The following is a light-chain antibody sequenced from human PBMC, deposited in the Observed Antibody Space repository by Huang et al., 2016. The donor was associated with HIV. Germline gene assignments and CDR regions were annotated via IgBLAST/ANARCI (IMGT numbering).Light chain of an antibody. CDR1: QSVSTF. CDR3: QQHSYWPIT. V-gene: IGKV3-11*01. J-gene: IGKJ5*01. Sequence: DIVLTQSPATLSLSPGERATVSCSAGQSVSTFLHWSQHKPGQAPRLLIFDASNRAAGVPASFSGTGSGTDFTLTISSLEPSDVAVYYCQQHSYWPITFGRGTRLEI. CDR2: DAS.